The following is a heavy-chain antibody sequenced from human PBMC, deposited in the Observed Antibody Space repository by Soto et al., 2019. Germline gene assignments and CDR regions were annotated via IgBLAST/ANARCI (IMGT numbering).Heavy chain of an antibody. CDR1: GGSMSSYY. V-gene: IGHV4-59*01. CDR3: ARVRGTAGKRYFDY. Sequence: SETLSLTCTVSGGSMSSYYWNWMRQPPGKGLEWIGYIYYSGSTTYNPSLKSRVTISVDSSKNQFSLKVTSVTAADTAVYYCARVRGTAGKRYFDYWGQGTLVTVSS. CDR2: IYYSGST. D-gene: IGHD6-13*01. J-gene: IGHJ4*02.